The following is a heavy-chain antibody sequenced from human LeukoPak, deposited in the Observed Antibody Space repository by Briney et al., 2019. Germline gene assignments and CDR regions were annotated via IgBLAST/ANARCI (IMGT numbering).Heavy chain of an antibody. J-gene: IGHJ5*02. V-gene: IGHV4-39*01. Sequence: SETLSLTCTVSGGSISSSSYYWGWIRQPPGKGLEWIGSIYYSGGTYYNPSLNSRVTTSVDTYKNQFSLKLSSVTAADTAVYYCARHGPYALGGWFDPWGQGTLVTVSS. CDR2: IYYSGGT. CDR1: GGSISSSSYY. CDR3: ARHGPYALGGWFDP. D-gene: IGHD1-26*01.